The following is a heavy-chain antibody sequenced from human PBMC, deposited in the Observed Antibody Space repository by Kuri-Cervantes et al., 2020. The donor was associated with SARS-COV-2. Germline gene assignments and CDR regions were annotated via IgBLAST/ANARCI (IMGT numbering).Heavy chain of an antibody. Sequence: GESLKISCAASGFTFSSYAMSWVRQAPGKGLEWVSAISGSGGSTYYADSVKGRFTISRDNSKNTLYLQMNSLRAEDTAVYYCAEDGAPYYYGSGSLFGMDVWGQGTTVTVSS. J-gene: IGHJ6*02. V-gene: IGHV3-23*01. CDR2: ISGSGGST. CDR3: AEDGAPYYYGSGSLFGMDV. CDR1: GFTFSSYA. D-gene: IGHD3-10*01.